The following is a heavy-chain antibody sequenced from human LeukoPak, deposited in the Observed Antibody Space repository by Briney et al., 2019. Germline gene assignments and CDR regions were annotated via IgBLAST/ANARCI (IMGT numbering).Heavy chain of an antibody. CDR1: GFTFSSSA. CDR3: AARAGTGTTHYYYYYGMDV. D-gene: IGHD1-7*01. V-gene: IGHV1-58*01. Sequence: VASVKVSCKASGFTFSSSAVQWVRQARGQRLEWIGWTVVGSGNTNYAQKFQERVTITRDMSTSTAYMELSSLRSEDTAVYYCAARAGTGTTHYYYYYGMDVWGQGTTVTVSS. CDR2: TVVGSGNT. J-gene: IGHJ6*02.